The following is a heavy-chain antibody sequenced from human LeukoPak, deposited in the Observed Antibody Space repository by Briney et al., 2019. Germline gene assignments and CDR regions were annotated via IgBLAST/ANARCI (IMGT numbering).Heavy chain of an antibody. CDR3: AKTTIVGFTVDPFDI. V-gene: IGHV3-30*02. Sequence: GGSLRLSCAASGFTFNNYGMHWVRQAPGKGLEWVALIRYDGSKKYYADSVKGRFTISRDNSKNTLYLQMNSMRTEDTAVYYCAKTTIVGFTVDPFDIWGKGTMVTVSS. J-gene: IGHJ3*02. CDR1: GFTFNNYG. CDR2: IRYDGSKK. D-gene: IGHD1-26*01.